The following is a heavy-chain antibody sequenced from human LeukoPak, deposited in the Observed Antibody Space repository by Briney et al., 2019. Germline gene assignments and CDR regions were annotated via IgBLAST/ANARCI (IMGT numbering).Heavy chain of an antibody. CDR3: ARGYCSGDNCYGDAFDI. D-gene: IGHD2-15*01. CDR2: IRGSSSSI. V-gene: IGHV3-48*01. Sequence: GGSLRISFAASGFTFSSYSINWGRQAPGKGVGGVSYIRGSSSSIYYADSVKGRFTISRDNAKNSLYLQMNSLRAEDTAVYYCARGYCSGDNCYGDAFDIWGQGTMVTVSS. CDR1: GFTFSSYS. J-gene: IGHJ3*02.